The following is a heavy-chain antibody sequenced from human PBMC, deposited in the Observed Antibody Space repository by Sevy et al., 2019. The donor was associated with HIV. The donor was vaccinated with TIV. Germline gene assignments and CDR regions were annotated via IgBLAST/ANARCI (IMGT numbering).Heavy chain of an antibody. CDR1: GLTVGSLS. CDR3: ALERLSSAVGEYFHN. V-gene: IGHV3-66*02. Sequence: GGSQRLSCVASGLTVGSLSINWVRQAPGKGLEWVSLIYSAGTTFYSDSVKGRFTISRDNSKNSLFLQMNSLRADDSAVYYCALERLSSAVGEYFHNWGQGTLVTVSS. CDR2: IYSAGTT. J-gene: IGHJ1*01. D-gene: IGHD1-1*01.